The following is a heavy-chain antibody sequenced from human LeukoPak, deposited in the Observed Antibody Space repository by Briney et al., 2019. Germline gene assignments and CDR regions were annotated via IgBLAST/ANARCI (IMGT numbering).Heavy chain of an antibody. D-gene: IGHD2-21*01. CDR3: ARDPFVVVDPLRAFDI. J-gene: IGHJ3*02. Sequence: AASVKVSCKASGYTFTSYYMHWVRQAPGQGLEWMGIINPSGGSTSYAQKFQGRVTMTRDMSTSTVYMELSSLRSEDTAVYYCARDPFVVVDPLRAFDIWGQGTMVTVSS. CDR1: GYTFTSYY. CDR2: INPSGGST. V-gene: IGHV1-46*01.